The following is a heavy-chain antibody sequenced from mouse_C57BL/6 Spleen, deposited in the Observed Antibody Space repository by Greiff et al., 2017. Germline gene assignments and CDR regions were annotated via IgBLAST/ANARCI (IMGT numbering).Heavy chain of an antibody. CDR3: AREYLTGFYAMDY. J-gene: IGHJ4*01. CDR1: GFTFSDYG. D-gene: IGHD4-1*01. Sequence: DVHLVESGGGLVKPGGSLKLSCAASGFTFSDYGMHWVRQAPEKGLEWVAYISSGSSTIYYADTVKGRFTISRDNAKNTLFLQMTSLRSEDTAMYYCAREYLTGFYAMDYWGQGTSVTVSS. V-gene: IGHV5-17*01. CDR2: ISSGSSTI.